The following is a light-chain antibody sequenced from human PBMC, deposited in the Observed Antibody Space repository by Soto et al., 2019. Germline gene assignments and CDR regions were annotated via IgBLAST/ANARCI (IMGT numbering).Light chain of an antibody. Sequence: QSVLTQSPSASASLGDSVNLTCTLSSGHSTYAIVWHQQQPEKGPRYLMKLNSDGSHNKGDGIPDRFSGSSSGAERYLTISSLQAEDEADYYCQTWGTGPWVFGGGTQLTVL. CDR1: SGHSTYA. V-gene: IGLV4-69*01. CDR2: LNSDGSH. J-gene: IGLJ3*02. CDR3: QTWGTGPWV.